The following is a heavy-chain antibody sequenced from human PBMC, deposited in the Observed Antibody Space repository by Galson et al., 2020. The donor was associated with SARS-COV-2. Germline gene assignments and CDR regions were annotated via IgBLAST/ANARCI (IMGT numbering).Heavy chain of an antibody. CDR3: ARDPHGNVVPAAPYYYYYMDV. D-gene: IGHD2-2*01. J-gene: IGHJ6*03. Sequence: GSLRLPCAASGFTFSSYSMNWVRQAPGKGLEWVSSISSSSSYIYYADSVKGRFTISRDNAKNSLYLQMNSLRAEDTAVYYCARDPHGNVVPAAPYYYYYMDVWGKGTTVTVSS. CDR2: ISSSSSYI. CDR1: GFTFSSYS. V-gene: IGHV3-21*01.